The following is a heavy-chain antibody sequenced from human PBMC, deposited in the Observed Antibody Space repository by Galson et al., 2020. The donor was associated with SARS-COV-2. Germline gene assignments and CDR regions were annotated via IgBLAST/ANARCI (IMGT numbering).Heavy chain of an antibody. J-gene: IGHJ4*02. CDR2: IWYDGSNK. D-gene: IGHD6-19*01. Sequence: GESLKISCAASGFTFSSYGMHWVRQAPGKGLEWVAVIWYDGSNKYYADSVKGRFTISRDNSKNTLYLQMNSLRAEDTAVYYCAKGAGGWTNYLDYWGQGTLVTVSS. CDR3: AKGAGGWTNYLDY. CDR1: GFTFSSYG. V-gene: IGHV3-33*06.